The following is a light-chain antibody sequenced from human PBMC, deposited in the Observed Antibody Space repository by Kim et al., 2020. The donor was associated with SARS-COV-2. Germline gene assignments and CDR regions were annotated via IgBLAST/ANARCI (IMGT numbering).Light chain of an antibody. CDR1: SSDVGGYNY. CDR2: DVS. J-gene: IGLJ2*01. V-gene: IGLV2-14*01. Sequence: QSALTQPASVSGSPGQSITISCTVTSSDVGGYNYVSWYQQHPGKAPKLMFYDVSKRPSGVSNRFSGSKSGNTASLTISGPQAEDEADYYCSSYTSSSSVVFGGGTQLTVL. CDR3: SSYTSSSSVV.